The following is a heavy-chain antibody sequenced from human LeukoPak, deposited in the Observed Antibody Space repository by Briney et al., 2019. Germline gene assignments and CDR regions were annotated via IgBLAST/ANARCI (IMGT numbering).Heavy chain of an antibody. CDR3: AKDRGPYVAIDNNWFDP. Sequence: GGSLRLSCAASGFTSNPSELNWVRQAPGKGLEWISYISHTGSLIYYADSVKGRFTLSRDNSKSTLYLQMNSLRAEDTAVYYCAKDRGPYVAIDNNWFDPWGQGTLVTVSS. CDR1: GFTSNPSE. J-gene: IGHJ5*02. CDR2: ISHTGSLI. V-gene: IGHV3-48*03. D-gene: IGHD3-10*02.